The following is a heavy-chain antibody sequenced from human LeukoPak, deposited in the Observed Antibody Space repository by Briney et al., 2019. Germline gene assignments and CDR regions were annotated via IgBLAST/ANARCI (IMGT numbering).Heavy chain of an antibody. J-gene: IGHJ4*02. CDR2: IYYSGST. V-gene: IGHV4-39*01. CDR3: ARALSAYSDSDGYYYAFDS. CDR1: GGSISSSSYY. Sequence: SETLSLTCTVSGGSISSSSYYWGWIRQPPGKGLEWIGSIYYSGSTYYNPSLKSRVTISVDTSKNQFSLKLSSVTAADTAVYYCARALSAYSDSDGYYYAFDSWGQGALVTVSS. D-gene: IGHD3-22*01.